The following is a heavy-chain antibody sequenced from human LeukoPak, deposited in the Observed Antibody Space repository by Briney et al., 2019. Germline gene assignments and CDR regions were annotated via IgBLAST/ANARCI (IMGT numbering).Heavy chain of an antibody. CDR1: GGSISSGDYY. J-gene: IGHJ3*02. CDR3: ARDSGYYDSSGYRHAFDI. Sequence: PSETLSLTCTVSGGSISSGDYYWSWIRQPPGKGLEWIGYIYYSGSTYYNPSLKSRVTISVDTSKNQFSLKLSSVTAADTAVYYCARDSGYYDSSGYRHAFDIWGQGTMVTVSS. CDR2: IYYSGST. V-gene: IGHV4-30-4*08. D-gene: IGHD3-22*01.